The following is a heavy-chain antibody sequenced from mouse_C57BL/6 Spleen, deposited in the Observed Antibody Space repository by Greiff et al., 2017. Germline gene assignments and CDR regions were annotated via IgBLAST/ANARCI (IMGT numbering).Heavy chain of an antibody. CDR3: ARYSRTIEGYAMDY. Sequence: QVQLQQPGAELVMPGASVKLSCKASGYTFTSYWMHWVKKRPGQGLEWIGDIDPSDSYTNYNQKFKGKSTLTVDKSSSTAYMQLSSLTSGDSAVYYCARYSRTIEGYAMDYWGQGTSVTVSS. CDR1: GYTFTSYW. CDR2: IDPSDSYT. V-gene: IGHV1-69*01. J-gene: IGHJ4*01. D-gene: IGHD2-12*01.